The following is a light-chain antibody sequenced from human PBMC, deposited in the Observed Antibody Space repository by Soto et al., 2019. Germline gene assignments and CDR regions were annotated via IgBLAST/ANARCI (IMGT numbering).Light chain of an antibody. Sequence: DIQMTQSPSSLSASVGDRVTITCRASQTISTYLNWYQQKLGKAPKLLINAASSLQSGVPSRFSGSGSGTDFTLTISSLQPEDFATYYWQQSYSTLALTFGGGTKVEIK. J-gene: IGKJ4*01. CDR1: QTISTY. V-gene: IGKV1-39*01. CDR2: AAS. CDR3: QQSYSTLALT.